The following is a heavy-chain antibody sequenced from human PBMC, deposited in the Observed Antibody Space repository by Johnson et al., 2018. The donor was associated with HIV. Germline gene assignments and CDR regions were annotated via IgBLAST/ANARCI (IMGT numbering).Heavy chain of an antibody. CDR1: GFTFSSYW. CDR2: IKQDGSEK. Sequence: VQLVESGGGLVQPGGSLILSCAASGFTFSSYWMTWVRQAPGKGLEWVANIKQDGSEKYYVASVRGRFTISRDNAKNSLSLQMNSLRAEDTAMYYCARGYSSSSDDAFDIWGQGTLVTVSS. CDR3: ARGYSSSSDDAFDI. D-gene: IGHD6-13*01. V-gene: IGHV3-7*05. J-gene: IGHJ3*02.